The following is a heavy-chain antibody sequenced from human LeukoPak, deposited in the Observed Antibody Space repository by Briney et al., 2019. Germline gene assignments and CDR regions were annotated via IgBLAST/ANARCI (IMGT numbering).Heavy chain of an antibody. V-gene: IGHV4-4*07. CDR3: ARGYLWNWGNYHYYYGMDV. J-gene: IGHJ6*02. CDR2: IYTSGST. D-gene: IGHD7-27*01. CDR1: GGSISSYY. Sequence: SETLSLTCTVSGGSISSYYWSWIRQPAGKGLEWIGRIYTSGSTNYNPSLKSRVTMSVDTSKNQFSLKLSSVTAADTAVYYCARGYLWNWGNYHYYYGMDVWGQGTTVTVSS.